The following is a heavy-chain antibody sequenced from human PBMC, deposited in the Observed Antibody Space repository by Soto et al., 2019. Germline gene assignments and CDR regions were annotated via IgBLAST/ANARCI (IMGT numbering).Heavy chain of an antibody. CDR1: GDSVSGNSAA. D-gene: IGHD3-16*01. CDR2: TYYRSKWCN. Sequence: QTLSLTCAASGDSVSGNSAAWNWIRQSPSRRLEWLGRTYYRSKWCNDYAVSVKSRITVTPDTSKNQFSLHLNSVTPEDSAVYDCARQFPYYVSVDRYLDYWRQETLVA. J-gene: IGHJ4*02. CDR3: ARQFPYYVSVDRYLDY. V-gene: IGHV6-1*01.